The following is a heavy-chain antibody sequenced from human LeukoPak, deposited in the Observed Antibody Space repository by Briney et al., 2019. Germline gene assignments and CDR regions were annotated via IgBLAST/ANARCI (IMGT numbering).Heavy chain of an antibody. D-gene: IGHD3-22*01. CDR2: INTNTGNP. CDR3: ARSPFPSYYDSSGYTRTNDAFDI. V-gene: IGHV7-4-1*02. Sequence: ASVKVSCKASGYTFTSYAMNWVRQAPGQGLEWMGWINTNTGNPTYAQGFTGRFVFSLDTSVSTAYLQISSLKAEDTAVYYCARSPFPSYYDSSGYTRTNDAFDIWGQGTMVTVSS. CDR1: GYTFTSYA. J-gene: IGHJ3*02.